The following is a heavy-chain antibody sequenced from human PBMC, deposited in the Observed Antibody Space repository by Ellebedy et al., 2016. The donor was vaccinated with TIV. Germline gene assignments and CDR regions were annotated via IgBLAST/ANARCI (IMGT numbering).Heavy chain of an antibody. J-gene: IGHJ4*02. CDR2: IHTGGST. CDR3: ARHGSTGGWLQLDY. V-gene: IGHV4-61*05. Sequence: SETLSLXXSVSGGSISSKTFYWGWIRQSPGKGLEWMGRIHTGGSTNYNPSLKSRVTMSVDTSKNQFSLKLSSVTAADTAVYYCARHGSTGGWLQLDYWGQGSLVTVSS. D-gene: IGHD5-24*01. CDR1: GGSISSKTFY.